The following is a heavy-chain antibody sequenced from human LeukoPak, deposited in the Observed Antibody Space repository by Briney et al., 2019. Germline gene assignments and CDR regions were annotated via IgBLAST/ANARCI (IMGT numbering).Heavy chain of an antibody. J-gene: IGHJ6*03. CDR1: GFTFTSYN. CDR3: ARDPYSGNYGAYYYYYMDV. CDR2: ITSSSSYI. D-gene: IGHD1-26*01. Sequence: PGGTLRLSCAASGFTFTSYNMNWVRQAPGKGLEWVSSITSSSSYIYYADSVKVRFTISRDNSKNSLYLQMDSLRVEDTAVYYCARDPYSGNYGAYYYYYMDVWGKGTTVTISS. V-gene: IGHV3-21*06.